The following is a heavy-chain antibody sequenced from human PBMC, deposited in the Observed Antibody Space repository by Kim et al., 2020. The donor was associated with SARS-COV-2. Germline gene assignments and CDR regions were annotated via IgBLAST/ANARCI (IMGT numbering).Heavy chain of an antibody. CDR3: ARGDHFMITFGGLFPVKAWGDY. CDR2: ISYDGSNK. V-gene: IGHV3-33*05. D-gene: IGHD3-16*01. CDR1: GFTFSSYG. J-gene: IGHJ4*02. Sequence: GGSLRLSCAASGFTFSSYGMHWVRQAPGKGLEWVAVISYDGSNKYYADSVKGRFTISRDNSKNTLYLQMNSLRAEDTSVYYCARGDHFMITFGGLFPVKAWGDYWGQGTLVTVSS.